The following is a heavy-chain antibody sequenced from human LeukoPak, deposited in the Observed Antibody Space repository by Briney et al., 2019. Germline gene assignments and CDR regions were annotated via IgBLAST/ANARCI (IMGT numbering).Heavy chain of an antibody. CDR1: GGSISSYY. Sequence: PSETLSLTCTVSGGSISSYYWSWLRQPPGKGLEWIGYIYYSGGSNYNPSLKSRVTISKDVSKNQFSLRLTSVTAADTAVYYCARVGGAPLGAFDIWGQGTMVTVSS. J-gene: IGHJ3*02. D-gene: IGHD3-16*01. V-gene: IGHV4-59*01. CDR2: IYYSGGS. CDR3: ARVGGAPLGAFDI.